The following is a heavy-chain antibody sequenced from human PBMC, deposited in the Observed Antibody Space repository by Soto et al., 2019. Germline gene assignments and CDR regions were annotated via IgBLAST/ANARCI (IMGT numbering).Heavy chain of an antibody. CDR3: ARVNYGSIDP. CDR2: IYYSGST. CDR1: SGSVSNSSYY. V-gene: IGHV4-30-4*01. D-gene: IGHD3-10*01. Sequence: PSETLSLTCTVSSGSVSNSSYYWSWIRQPPGKGLEWIGYIYYSGSTYYNPSLQSRVTISVDTSKNQFSLRLSSVTAADTAVYFCARVNYGSIDPWGQGTLVTVSS. J-gene: IGHJ5*02.